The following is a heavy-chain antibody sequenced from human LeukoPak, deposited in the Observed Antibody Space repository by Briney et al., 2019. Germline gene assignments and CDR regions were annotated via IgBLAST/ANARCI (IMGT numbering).Heavy chain of an antibody. CDR1: GFTFSSYA. CDR3: AKEGVTPFDY. Sequence: PGGSLRLSCAASGFTFSSYAMSWVRQAPGKGLEWVSAISRSGNNTYYTGSVRGRFTISRDNSKHTLYLQMNSLRAEDTALYYCAKEGVTPFDYWGQGTLVTVSS. D-gene: IGHD3-10*01. CDR2: ISRSGNNT. J-gene: IGHJ4*02. V-gene: IGHV3-23*01.